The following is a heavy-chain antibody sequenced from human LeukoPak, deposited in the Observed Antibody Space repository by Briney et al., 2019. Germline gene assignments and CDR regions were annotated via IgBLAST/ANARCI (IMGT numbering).Heavy chain of an antibody. CDR1: GSTFSSYG. CDR3: ARDPYSYYYYGMDV. J-gene: IGHJ6*02. V-gene: IGHV3-33*01. CDR2: IWYDGSNK. Sequence: GGSLRLSCAASGSTFSSYGMHWVRQAPGKGLEWVAVIWYDGSNKYYADSVKGRFTISRDNSKNTLYLQMNSLRAEDTAVYYCARDPYSYYYYGMDVWGQGTTVTVSS. D-gene: IGHD2-15*01.